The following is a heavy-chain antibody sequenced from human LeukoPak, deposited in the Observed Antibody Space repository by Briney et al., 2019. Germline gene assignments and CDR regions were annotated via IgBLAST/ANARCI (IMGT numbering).Heavy chain of an antibody. V-gene: IGHV4-34*01. D-gene: IGHD6-19*01. CDR1: GGSFSGYY. CDR2: INHSGST. J-gene: IGHJ4*02. CDR3: AREGSGWLEYYFDY. Sequence: SETLSLTCAVYGGSFSGYYWSWIRQPPGKGLEWIGEINHSGSTNYNPSLKSRVTISVDTSKNQFSLKLSSVTAADTAVYYCAREGSGWLEYYFDYWGQGTLVTVSS.